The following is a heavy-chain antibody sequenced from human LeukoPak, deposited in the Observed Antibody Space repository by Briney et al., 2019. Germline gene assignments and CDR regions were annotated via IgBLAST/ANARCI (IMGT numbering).Heavy chain of an antibody. CDR3: ARVGGSYSYYYYYMDV. CDR1: GYTFTSYA. Sequence: GASVKVSCKASGYTFTSYAMNWVRQAPGQGLEWMGWINTNTGNPTYAQGFTGRFVFSLDTSVSTAYLQISSLKAEDTAVYYCARVGGSYSYYYYYMDVWGKGTTVTVSS. J-gene: IGHJ6*03. V-gene: IGHV7-4-1*02. CDR2: INTNTGNP. D-gene: IGHD1-26*01.